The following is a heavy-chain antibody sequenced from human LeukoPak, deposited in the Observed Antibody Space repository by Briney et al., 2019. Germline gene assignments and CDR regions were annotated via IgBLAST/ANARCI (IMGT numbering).Heavy chain of an antibody. CDR3: ASYASGYNWLRV. V-gene: IGHV1-2*02. CDR2: IHPGTGDT. D-gene: IGHD1-1*01. Sequence: GASVKVSCKASGHTFTTYYTHWVRQAPGQGLEWMGWIHPGTGDTNYAQKFQDRVTVTRDTSIATAYMDLIRLTSDDTAVYYCASYASGYNWLRVWGQGTLVTVSS. CDR1: GHTFTTYY. J-gene: IGHJ4*02.